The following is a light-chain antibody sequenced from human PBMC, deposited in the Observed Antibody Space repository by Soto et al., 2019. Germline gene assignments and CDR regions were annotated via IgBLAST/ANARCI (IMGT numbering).Light chain of an antibody. CDR1: SSNIGSNY. V-gene: IGLV1-47*01. J-gene: IGLJ2*01. CDR2: RNS. CDR3: AAWDDSLSGVV. Sequence: QSVLTQPHSASGTPGQSVTISCSGSSSNIGSNYVYWYQQLPGTVHQLLIYRNSERPSWVPDRFSGSKSGTSASLAISGLRSEDEADYYCAAWDDSLSGVVFGGGTEVTVL.